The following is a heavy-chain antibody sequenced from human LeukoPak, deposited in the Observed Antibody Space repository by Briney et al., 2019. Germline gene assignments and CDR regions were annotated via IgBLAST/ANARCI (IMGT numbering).Heavy chain of an antibody. J-gene: IGHJ4*02. D-gene: IGHD3-9*01. CDR3: ARYDTVYFDC. CDR1: GFTLSWYV. CDR2: IWYDGSNK. Sequence: PGGSLSLSCAASGFTLSWYVMHWVRQAPDKGLEWVAIIWYDGSNKFYADSVKGRFHISRDNSKNTLYLQMNSLRAEDTAVYYCARYDTVYFDCRRRGSLVTVSS. V-gene: IGHV3-33*01.